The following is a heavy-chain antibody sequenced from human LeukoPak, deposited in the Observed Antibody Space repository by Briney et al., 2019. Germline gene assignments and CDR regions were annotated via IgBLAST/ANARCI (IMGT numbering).Heavy chain of an antibody. D-gene: IGHD2-2*02. Sequence: SETLSLTCTVSGYSITSGYNWAWIQQPPGKLLEWIGRIYHSGQSYHNPSLTGPASLSVNTSKNQFSLKLSSVTATDTAVYYCVRYCSSTTCYTRAADYWGQGSLVTASS. J-gene: IGHJ4*02. CDR1: GYSITSGYN. V-gene: IGHV4-38-2*02. CDR2: IYHSGQS. CDR3: VRYCSSTTCYTRAADY.